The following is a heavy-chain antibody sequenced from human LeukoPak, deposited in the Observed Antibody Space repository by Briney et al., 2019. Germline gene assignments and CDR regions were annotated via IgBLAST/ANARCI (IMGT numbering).Heavy chain of an antibody. D-gene: IGHD3-10*01. Sequence: GGSLRLSCAASGFTFSNHWMHWVRPAPGKGLAWVSRINPDGSSTSYADSVKGRFTISRDNAKNTLYLQMNSLRAEDTAVYYCVKDLGGFRDSCGQGTLVTVPS. J-gene: IGHJ5*01. V-gene: IGHV3-74*01. CDR1: GFTFSNHW. CDR2: INPDGSST. CDR3: VKDLGGFRDS.